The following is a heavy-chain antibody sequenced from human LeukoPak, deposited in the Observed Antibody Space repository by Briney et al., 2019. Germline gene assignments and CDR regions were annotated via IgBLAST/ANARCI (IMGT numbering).Heavy chain of an antibody. J-gene: IGHJ4*01. CDR3: ARDGTAAGLYFDL. V-gene: IGHV3-7*01. CDR2: IRQDGGEK. CDR1: X. Sequence: XXXXVRQAXXKGLXXVASIRQDGGEKSYVDSLKGRFTISRDNTKNSLYLQINSLRAEDTAVYYCARDGTAAGLYFDLWGQGTLVTVSS. D-gene: IGHD6-13*01.